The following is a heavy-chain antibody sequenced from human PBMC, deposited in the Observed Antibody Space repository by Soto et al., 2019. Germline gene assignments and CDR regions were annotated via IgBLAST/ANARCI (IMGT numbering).Heavy chain of an antibody. CDR2: IYYSGNA. J-gene: IGHJ4*02. V-gene: IGHV4-39*01. Sequence: PSETLSLTCTVSGDSITNSNYYWGRIRQSPGKGLEWIASIYYSGNAYYNPSPKSRLTISVDTSKNQLSLRLRYVTAADTAVYLCARHLPNDCSGTNCYYFDYWGQGTMVTVSS. CDR1: GDSITNSNYY. D-gene: IGHD2-2*01. CDR3: ARHLPNDCSGTNCYYFDY.